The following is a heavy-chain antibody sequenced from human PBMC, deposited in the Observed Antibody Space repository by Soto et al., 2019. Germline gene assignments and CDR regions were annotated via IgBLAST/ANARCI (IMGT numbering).Heavy chain of an antibody. D-gene: IGHD2-2*01. Sequence: QVQLQESGPGLVKPSQTLSLTCTVSGGFISSGDYYWNWIRQLPGKGLEWIGYIEQSGSSFYNPSLKGRVALALDTSKNQFSLKLNSVTAADTAVYYCAREVVPATVDFYYYYIDFWGKGTTVTVSS. CDR1: GGFISSGDYY. J-gene: IGHJ6*03. V-gene: IGHV4-31*03. CDR2: IEQSGSS. CDR3: AREVVPATVDFYYYYIDF.